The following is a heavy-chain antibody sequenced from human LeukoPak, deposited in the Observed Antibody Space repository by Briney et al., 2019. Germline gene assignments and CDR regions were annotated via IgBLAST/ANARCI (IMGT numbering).Heavy chain of an antibody. Sequence: PSETLSLTCAVSGYSISSGYYWGWIRQPPGKGLEWIGSIYHSGSTYYNPSLKSRVTISVDTSKNQFSLKLSSVTAADTAVYYCARDGRLGTYYYYYYMDVWGKGTTVTVSS. CDR1: GYSISSGYY. CDR3: ARDGRLGTYYYYYYMDV. J-gene: IGHJ6*03. V-gene: IGHV4-38-2*02. D-gene: IGHD1-14*01. CDR2: IYHSGST.